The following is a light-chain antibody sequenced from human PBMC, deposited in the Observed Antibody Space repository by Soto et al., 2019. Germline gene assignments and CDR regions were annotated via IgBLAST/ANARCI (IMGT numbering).Light chain of an antibody. CDR2: DVS. CDR1: SSDVGGYNY. V-gene: IGLV2-14*01. CDR3: SSYISSSTLDYV. J-gene: IGLJ1*01. Sequence: QSALTQPASVSGSPGQSITISCTGTSSDVGGYNYVSWYQQHAGKAPKLMIYDVSNRPSGVSNRFSGSKSGNTASLTISGLQAEDEADYYCSSYISSSTLDYVFGTGTKLTVL.